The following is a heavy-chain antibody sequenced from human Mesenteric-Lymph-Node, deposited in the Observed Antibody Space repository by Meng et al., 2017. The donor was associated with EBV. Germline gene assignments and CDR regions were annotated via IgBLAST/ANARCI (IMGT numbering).Heavy chain of an antibody. J-gene: IGHJ4*02. D-gene: IGHD6-19*01. CDR1: GYTFTGYY. V-gene: IGHV1-2*06. CDR2: INPNSGGT. CDR3: AVAVAGTGGYYFDY. Sequence: GRRGQPGAEGKKPGASVKVSCKASGYTFTGYYMHWVRQAPGQGLEWMGRINPNSGGTNYAQKFQGRVTMTRDTSISTAYMELSRLRSDDTAVYYCAVAVAGTGGYYFDYWGQGTLVTVSS.